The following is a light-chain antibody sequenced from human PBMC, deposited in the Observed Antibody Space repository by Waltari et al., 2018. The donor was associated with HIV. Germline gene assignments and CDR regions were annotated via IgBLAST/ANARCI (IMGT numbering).Light chain of an antibody. CDR2: ENN. CDR3: GTWDSRLSLV. V-gene: IGLV1-51*02. CDR1: SSNIGNNY. J-gene: IGLJ2*01. Sequence: QSVLTQPPSVSAAPGQKVNISCSGSSSNIGNNYVSWYQQLPGTAPKLFIYENNKRPSGIPDRFSGSKSGTSATLDITGLQTGDEADYYCGTWDSRLSLVFGGGTKLTVL.